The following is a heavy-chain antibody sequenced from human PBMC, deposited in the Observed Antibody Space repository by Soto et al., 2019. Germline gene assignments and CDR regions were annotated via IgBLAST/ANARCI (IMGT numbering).Heavy chain of an antibody. CDR1: GFTFDDYT. CDR3: ARNEYSSSYYFDY. D-gene: IGHD6-6*01. CDR2: VSRSSVTT. V-gene: IGHV3-9*01. J-gene: IGHJ4*02. Sequence: EVQLVESGGGLVQPGRSLRLSCAASGFTFDDYTMHWVRQAPGKGLEWVAAVSRSSVTTGYADSVKGRFTISRDNAKNSLYLQMNSLRVEDTALYYCARNEYSSSYYFDYWGQGTLVTVSS.